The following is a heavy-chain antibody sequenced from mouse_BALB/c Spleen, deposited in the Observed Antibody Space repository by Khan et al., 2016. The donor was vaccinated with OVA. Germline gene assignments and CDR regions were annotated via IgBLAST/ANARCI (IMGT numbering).Heavy chain of an antibody. D-gene: IGHD3-1*01. J-gene: IGHJ3*01. CDR3: ARGGSSGQGWFTC. Sequence: EVQLQESGPGLVKPSQSLSLTCSVTGYSITNGYFWNWIRQFPGNNLEWMGYIRYDGNTNYNPSLKNRISITRDKSKNQFFLNLNSVTPEDAATYYCARGGSSGQGWFTCGGQGTLVTVSA. CDR1: GYSITNGYF. V-gene: IGHV3-6*02. CDR2: IRYDGNT.